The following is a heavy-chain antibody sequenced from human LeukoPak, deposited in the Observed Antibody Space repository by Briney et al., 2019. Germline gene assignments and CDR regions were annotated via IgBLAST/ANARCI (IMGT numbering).Heavy chain of an antibody. J-gene: IGHJ4*02. CDR3: ARVEGGWYGYSLVDY. V-gene: IGHV3-7*01. Sequence: GGSLRLSCAASGFTFSSYWMSWVRQAPGKGLEWVANIKQDGSEKYYVDSVKGRFTISRDNAKNSLYLQMDSLRAEDTAVYYCARVEGGWYGYSLVDYWGQGTLVTVSS. CDR2: IKQDGSEK. CDR1: GFTFSSYW. D-gene: IGHD6-19*01.